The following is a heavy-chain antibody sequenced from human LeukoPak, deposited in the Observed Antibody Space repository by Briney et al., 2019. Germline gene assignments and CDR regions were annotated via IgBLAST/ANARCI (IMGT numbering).Heavy chain of an antibody. CDR1: GYTFTSYG. CDR2: ISAYNGNT. Sequence: GASVKVSCKASGYTFTSYGISWVRQAPGQGLEWMGCISAYNGNTNYAQKLQGRVTMTTDTSTSTAYMELRSLRSDDTAVYYCARDLSYDSSGYYRNDAFDIWGQGTMVTVSS. CDR3: ARDLSYDSSGYYRNDAFDI. V-gene: IGHV1-18*01. D-gene: IGHD3-22*01. J-gene: IGHJ3*02.